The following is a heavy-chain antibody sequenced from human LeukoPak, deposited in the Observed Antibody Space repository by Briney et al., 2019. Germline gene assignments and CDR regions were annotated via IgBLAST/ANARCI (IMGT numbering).Heavy chain of an antibody. V-gene: IGHV4-61*05. CDR1: GGSISSSSYY. D-gene: IGHD3-16*01. CDR3: ARLNYDYAWGRQDFDY. Sequence: SETLSLTCTVSGGSISSSSYYWGWIRQPPGKGLEWIGYIYYSGSTNYNPSLKSRVTISVDTSKNQFSLKLSSVTAADTAVYYCARLNYDYAWGRQDFDYWGQGTLVTVSS. J-gene: IGHJ4*02. CDR2: IYYSGST.